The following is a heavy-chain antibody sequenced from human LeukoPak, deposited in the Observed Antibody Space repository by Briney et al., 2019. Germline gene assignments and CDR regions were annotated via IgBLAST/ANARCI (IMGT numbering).Heavy chain of an antibody. V-gene: IGHV3-21*01. CDR2: ISSGSSYI. CDR1: GFTFSTYS. D-gene: IGHD2-15*01. Sequence: PGGSLRLSCAASGFTFSTYSMNWVRQAPGKGLEWVSSISSGSSYIYYVDSVKGRFTISRDNAKNSLYLQMNSLRAEDTAVFYCARELYCSGGSCSNDYYYYYYMDVWGKGTTVTVSS. J-gene: IGHJ6*03. CDR3: ARELYCSGGSCSNDYYYYYYMDV.